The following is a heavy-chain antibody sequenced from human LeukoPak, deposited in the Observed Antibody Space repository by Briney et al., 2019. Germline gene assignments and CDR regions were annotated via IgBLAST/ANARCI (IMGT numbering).Heavy chain of an antibody. CDR1: GGSISSYY. CDR3: ARAPRILSYFDY. Sequence: SETLSLTCTVSGGSISSYYWSWIRQPPGKGLEWIGYIYYSGSTNYNPSLKSRVTISVDTSKNQFSLKLSSVTAADTAVYYCARAPRILSYFDYWGQGTLVTVSS. D-gene: IGHD2-15*01. CDR2: IYYSGST. V-gene: IGHV4-59*01. J-gene: IGHJ4*02.